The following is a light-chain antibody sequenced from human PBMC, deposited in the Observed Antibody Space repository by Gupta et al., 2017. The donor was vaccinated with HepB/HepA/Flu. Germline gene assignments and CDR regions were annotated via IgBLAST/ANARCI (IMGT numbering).Light chain of an antibody. CDR2: GAS. CDR3: QQYGSSPMCS. J-gene: IGKJ2*04. CDR1: QSVSSSY. Sequence: EIVLTQSPGTLSLSPGERATLSCRASQSVSSSYLAWYQQKPGQAPRLLIYGASSRATGIPDRFSGSGSATDFTLTISRLEPEDFAVYYCQQYGSSPMCSFGQGTKLEIK. V-gene: IGKV3-20*01.